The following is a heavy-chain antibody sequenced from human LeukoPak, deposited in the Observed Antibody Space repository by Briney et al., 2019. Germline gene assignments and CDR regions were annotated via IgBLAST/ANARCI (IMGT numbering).Heavy chain of an antibody. CDR2: ISGSSHDI. Sequence: GGSLRLSCAASGFTFSDYYMNWIRQTPGKGLEWLSYISGSSHDINYAGSVKGRFTVSRDNTKRSLYLEMNSLRVEDTAAYYCVRWAREADTWGQGIQVIVSS. J-gene: IGHJ5*02. CDR1: GFTFSDYY. D-gene: IGHD2-15*01. V-gene: IGHV3-11*03. CDR3: VRWAREADT.